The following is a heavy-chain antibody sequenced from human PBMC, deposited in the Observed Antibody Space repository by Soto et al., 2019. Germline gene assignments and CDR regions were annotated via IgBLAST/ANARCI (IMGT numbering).Heavy chain of an antibody. CDR1: GFSFRDSA. J-gene: IGHJ4*02. V-gene: IGHV3-73*01. D-gene: IGHD1-26*01. CDR3: VRHVGGTYFAF. CDR2: IRSKANDFAT. Sequence: EVQLVESGGGLVQPGGPLKLSCAASGFSFRDSAIQWVRQASGKGLEWVGRIRSKANDFATAYAASVKGRFTISRDDSKNAAYLKMNSLKTEDTAVYYCVRHVGGTYFAFWGQGTLVTVS.